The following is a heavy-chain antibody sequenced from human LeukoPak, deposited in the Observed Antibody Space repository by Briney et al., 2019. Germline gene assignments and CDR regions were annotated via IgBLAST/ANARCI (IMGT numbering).Heavy chain of an antibody. J-gene: IGHJ4*02. CDR2: ISYDGSNK. D-gene: IGHD2-15*01. CDR1: GFTFSSYA. V-gene: IGHV3-30*04. CDR3: ARAGICSGGSCYSRIFDY. Sequence: PGGSLRLSCAASGFTFSSYAMHWVRQAPGKGLEWVAVISYDGSNKYYADSVKGRFTISRDNSKNTLYLQMNSLRAEDTAVYYCARAGICSGGSCYSRIFDYWGQGALVTVSS.